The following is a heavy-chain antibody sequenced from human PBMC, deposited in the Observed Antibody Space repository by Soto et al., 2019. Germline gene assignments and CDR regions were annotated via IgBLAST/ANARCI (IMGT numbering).Heavy chain of an antibody. CDR3: ARDRYYYDSSGYPYFDNFDY. Sequence: QVQLVQSGAEVKKPGSSVKVSCKASGGTFSSYAISWVRQAPGQGLEWMGGIIPIFGTANYAQKFQGRVTITADESTSTAYMELSSLRSEDTAVYYCARDRYYYDSSGYPYFDNFDYWGQGTLVTVSS. CDR1: GGTFSSYA. V-gene: IGHV1-69*01. J-gene: IGHJ4*02. CDR2: IIPIFGTA. D-gene: IGHD3-22*01.